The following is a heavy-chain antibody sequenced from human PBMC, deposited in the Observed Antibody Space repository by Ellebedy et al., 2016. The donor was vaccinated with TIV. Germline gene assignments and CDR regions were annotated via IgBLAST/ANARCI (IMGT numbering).Heavy chain of an antibody. V-gene: IGHV3-74*01. CDR3: ARDMAAVIAGHYGVDV. D-gene: IGHD3-16*02. CDR1: GFTFSSYW. CDR2: INKDGSST. J-gene: IGHJ6*02. Sequence: GESLKISXAASGFTFSSYWMHWVRQAPGKGLVLVSRINKDGSSTNYADSVKGRFTISRDNAKSSVWLQMDRLRDEDTGVYYCARDMAAVIAGHYGVDVWGQGTSVTVSS.